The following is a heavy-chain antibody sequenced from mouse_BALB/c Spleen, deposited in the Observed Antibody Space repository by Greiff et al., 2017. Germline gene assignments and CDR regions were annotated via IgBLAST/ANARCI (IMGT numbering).Heavy chain of an antibody. CDR3: ARGRETAAWFAY. Sequence: DVHLVESGGGLVKPGGSLKLSCAASGFTFSSYAMSWVRQTPEKRLEWVASISSGGSTYYPDSVKGRFTISRDNARNILYLQMSSLRSEDTAMYYCARGRETAAWFAYWGQGTLVTVSA. D-gene: IGHD1-2*01. CDR2: ISSGGST. CDR1: GFTFSSYA. V-gene: IGHV5-6-5*01. J-gene: IGHJ3*01.